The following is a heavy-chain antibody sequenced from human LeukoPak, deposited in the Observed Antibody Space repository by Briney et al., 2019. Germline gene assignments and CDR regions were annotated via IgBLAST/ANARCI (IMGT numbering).Heavy chain of an antibody. CDR2: INPSGGST. CDR3: ARGLYCSGGSCYSGFDY. D-gene: IGHD2-15*01. Sequence: ASVKVSCKASGYTFTGYYMHWVRQAPGQGLEWMGIINPSGGSTSYAQKFQGRVTMTRDMSTSTVYMELSSLRSEDTAVYYCARGLYCSGGSCYSGFDYWGQGTLVTVSS. J-gene: IGHJ4*02. V-gene: IGHV1-46*01. CDR1: GYTFTGYY.